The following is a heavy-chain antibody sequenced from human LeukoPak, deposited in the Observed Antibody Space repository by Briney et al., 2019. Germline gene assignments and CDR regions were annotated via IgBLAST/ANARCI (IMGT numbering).Heavy chain of an antibody. CDR2: INYSERT. CDR3: ARRYGYYFDF. CDR1: GGSMSTSSSH. V-gene: IGHV4-39*01. D-gene: IGHD5-18*01. J-gene: IGHJ4*02. Sequence: SETLSLTCSVSGGSMSTSSSHRGWIRQPPGKGLEWIGNINYSERTYYNPSLTSRVSIWLDTSKNQFSLNLSSVTAADTAVYYCARRYGYYFDFWGQGAQVTVSS.